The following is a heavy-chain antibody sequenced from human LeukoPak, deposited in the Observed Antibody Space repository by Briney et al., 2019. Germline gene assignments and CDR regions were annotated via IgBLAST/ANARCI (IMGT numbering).Heavy chain of an antibody. J-gene: IGHJ4*02. CDR3: ARVNSGWYLDY. V-gene: IGHV3-30-3*01. CDR1: GFTFSSYA. Sequence: PGGSLRLSCAASGFTFSSYAMHWVSQTPAKGLEWVAVISYDGSNEYYADSVKGRFTISRDNSKNTLYLQMNSLRAEDTAVYYCARVNSGWYLDYWGQGTLVTVSS. D-gene: IGHD6-19*01. CDR2: ISYDGSNE.